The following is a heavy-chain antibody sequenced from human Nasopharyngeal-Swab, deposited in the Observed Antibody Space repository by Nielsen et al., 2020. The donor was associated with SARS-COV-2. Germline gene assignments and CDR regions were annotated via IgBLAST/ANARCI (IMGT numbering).Heavy chain of an antibody. D-gene: IGHD6-19*01. CDR1: GFTFSTYS. V-gene: IGHV3-21*01. J-gene: IGHJ3*02. Sequence: GESLKISCAASGFTFSTYSMSWVRQAPGKGPEWVSSISSSNSYIYYADSVKGRFTISRDNTKNSLYLQMNSLRAEDTAVYYCAREPTYSSGWYGDAFDIWGQGTMVTVYS. CDR2: ISSSNSYI. CDR3: AREPTYSSGWYGDAFDI.